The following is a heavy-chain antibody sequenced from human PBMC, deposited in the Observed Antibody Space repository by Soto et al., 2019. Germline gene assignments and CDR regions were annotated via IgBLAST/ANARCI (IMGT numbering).Heavy chain of an antibody. CDR2: IYYSGST. D-gene: IGHD5-12*01. CDR3: ARDISPRGYSGYGYP. Sequence: PSETLSLTCTVSGGSVSSGSYYWSWIRQPPGKGLEWIGHIYYSGSTNYNPSLKSRVTISVDTSKNQFSLKLSSVTAADTAVYYCARDISPRGYSGYGYPWGQGTLVTVSS. V-gene: IGHV4-61*01. CDR1: GGSVSSGSYY. J-gene: IGHJ5*02.